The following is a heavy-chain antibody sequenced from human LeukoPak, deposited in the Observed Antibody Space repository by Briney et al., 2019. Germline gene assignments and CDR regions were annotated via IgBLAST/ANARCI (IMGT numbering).Heavy chain of an antibody. Sequence: GGSLRLSCAASGFTFSSYAMSWVRQAPGKGLELVSAISGSGGSTYYADSVKGRFTISRDNSKNTLYLQMNSLRAEDTAVYYCAKEVGEYYYDSSGFDYWGQGTLVTVSS. J-gene: IGHJ4*02. V-gene: IGHV3-23*01. CDR1: GFTFSSYA. CDR2: ISGSGGST. D-gene: IGHD3-22*01. CDR3: AKEVGEYYYDSSGFDY.